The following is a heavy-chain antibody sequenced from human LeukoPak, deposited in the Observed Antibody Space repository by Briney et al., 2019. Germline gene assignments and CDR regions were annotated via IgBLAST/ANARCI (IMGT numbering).Heavy chain of an antibody. D-gene: IGHD2-21*02. J-gene: IGHJ5*02. CDR2: INHSGST. Sequence: SETLSLTCAVYGGSFSGYYWSWIRQPPGKGLEWIGEINHSGSTNYNPSLKSRVTISVDTSKNQFSLKLSSVTAADTAVYYCARRCLGGGCYWGARFDPWGQGTLVTVSS. CDR1: GGSFSGYY. V-gene: IGHV4-34*01. CDR3: ARRCLGGGCYWGARFDP.